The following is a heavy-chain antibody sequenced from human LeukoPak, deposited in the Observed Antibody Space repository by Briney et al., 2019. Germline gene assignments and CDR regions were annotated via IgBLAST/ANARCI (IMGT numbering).Heavy chain of an antibody. CDR2: IYYSGST. J-gene: IGHJ4*02. Sequence: SQTLSLTCTVSGGSISSGDYYWSWIRQPPGKGLEWIGYIYYSGSTYYNPSLKSRVTISVDTSKNQFSLKLSSVTAADTAVYYRARDLGGGDYLLHYWGQGTLVTVSS. CDR3: ARDLGGGDYLLHY. CDR1: GGSISSGDYY. D-gene: IGHD2-21*01. V-gene: IGHV4-30-4*08.